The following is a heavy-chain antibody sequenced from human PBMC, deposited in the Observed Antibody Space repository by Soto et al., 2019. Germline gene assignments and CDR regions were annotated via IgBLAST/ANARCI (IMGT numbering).Heavy chain of an antibody. Sequence: QIQLVQSGAEVKKPGASVKVSCKASGYTFRSYHITWVRQAPGQGLEWMGWISAYNGNTNYGQNLQVRVTMTIDPATSTAYMELRSLRSDDTAVYYCARDLPPVDYWGQGTLVTVSS. CDR1: GYTFRSYH. J-gene: IGHJ4*02. CDR2: ISAYNGNT. V-gene: IGHV1-18*01. CDR3: ARDLPPVDY.